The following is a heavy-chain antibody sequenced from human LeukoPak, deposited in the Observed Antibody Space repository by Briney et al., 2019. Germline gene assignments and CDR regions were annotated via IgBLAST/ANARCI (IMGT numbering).Heavy chain of an antibody. CDR2: IFPSGGDI. V-gene: IGHV3-23*01. Sequence: GGSLRLSCAASGFTFSTFAMIWVRQPPGKGLEWVSSIFPSGGDIHYADSVRGRFTISRDNSKSTLSLQMNSLRAEDTAIYYCATYRQVLLPFESWGQGTLVTVSS. CDR1: GFTFSTFA. J-gene: IGHJ4*02. CDR3: ATYRQVLLPFES. D-gene: IGHD2-8*02.